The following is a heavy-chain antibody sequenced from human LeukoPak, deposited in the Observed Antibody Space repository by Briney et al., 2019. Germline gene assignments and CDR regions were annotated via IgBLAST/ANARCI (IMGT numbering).Heavy chain of an antibody. D-gene: IGHD3-22*01. V-gene: IGHV1-58*02. CDR3: AADLYYYDSSGQAAFDI. CDR2: IVVGSGNT. CDR1: GFTFTSSA. J-gene: IGHJ3*02. Sequence: GTSVKVSCKASGFTFTSSAMQWVRQARGQRLEWIGWIVVGSGNTNYAQKFQERVTITRDMSTSTAYMELNSLRSEDTAVYYCAADLYYYDSSGQAAFDIWGQGTMVTVSS.